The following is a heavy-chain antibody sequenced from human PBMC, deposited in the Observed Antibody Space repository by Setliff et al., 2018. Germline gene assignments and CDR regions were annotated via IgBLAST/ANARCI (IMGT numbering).Heavy chain of an antibody. Sequence: GASVKVSCKASGYIFTDYGNSWVRQAPGQGLEWMGGIIPLLETANYAQKFQGRVTMTTDTSTSTAYMELRSLRSDDTAVYYCSRLVRYCTTTTCQSVPGAEVWGQGTLVTVSS. CDR2: IIPLLETA. CDR1: GYIFTDYG. CDR3: SRLVRYCTTTTCQSVPGAEV. D-gene: IGHD2-8*01. V-gene: IGHV1-18*01. J-gene: IGHJ4*02.